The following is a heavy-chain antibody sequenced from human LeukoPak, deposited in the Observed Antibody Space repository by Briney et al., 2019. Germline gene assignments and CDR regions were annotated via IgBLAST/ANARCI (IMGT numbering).Heavy chain of an antibody. J-gene: IGHJ6*02. CDR2: IYHSGST. CDR3: AREGYYYGMDV. Sequence: SETLSLTCAVSGGSISSGGYPWSWIRQPPGKGLEWIGYIYHSGSTYYNPSLKSRVTISVDRSKNQFSLKLSSVTAADTAVYYCAREGYYYGMDVWGQGTTVTVSS. V-gene: IGHV4-30-2*01. CDR1: GGSISSGGYP.